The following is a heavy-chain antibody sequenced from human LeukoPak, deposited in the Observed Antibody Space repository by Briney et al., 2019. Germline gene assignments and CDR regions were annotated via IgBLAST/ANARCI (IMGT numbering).Heavy chain of an antibody. Sequence: GASVKVSCKASGYTFIGYFMHWVRQAPGQGLEWMGWISAYNGNTNYAQKLQGRVTMTTDTSTSTAYMELRSLRSDDTAVYYCARGPLAPIQLWILFDYWGQGTLVTVSS. CDR1: GYTFIGYF. D-gene: IGHD5-18*01. CDR3: ARGPLAPIQLWILFDY. V-gene: IGHV1-18*04. J-gene: IGHJ4*02. CDR2: ISAYNGNT.